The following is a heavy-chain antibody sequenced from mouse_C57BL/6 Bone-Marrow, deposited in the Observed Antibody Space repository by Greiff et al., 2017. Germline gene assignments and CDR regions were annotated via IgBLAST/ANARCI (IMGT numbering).Heavy chain of an antibody. CDR3: ARSYDYDDYTMDY. Sequence: QVQLQQPGAELVKPGASVKLSCKASGYTFTNYWMHWVKQRPGQGLEWIGMMHPNGGSPDYNEKFKSEATLSVDKSARTAYMELRSLTSEDSAVYSCARSYDYDDYTMDYWGQGTSVTVSS. J-gene: IGHJ4*01. V-gene: IGHV1-64*01. CDR1: GYTFTNYW. CDR2: MHPNGGSP. D-gene: IGHD2-4*01.